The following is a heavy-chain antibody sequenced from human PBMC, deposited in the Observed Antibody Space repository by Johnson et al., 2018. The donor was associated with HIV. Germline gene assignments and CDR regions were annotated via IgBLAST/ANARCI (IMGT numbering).Heavy chain of an antibody. D-gene: IGHD7-27*01. CDR2: ISYDGSNK. J-gene: IGHJ3*02. Sequence: QVQLVESGGGVVQPGRSLRLSCAASGFTFSSYAMHWVRQAPGKGLEWVAVISYDGSNKYYADSVKGRFTISRDNSKNTLYLQMNSLRAEDTAVYYCARSNWAHFDAFDIWCQGTMVTVSS. CDR1: GFTFSSYA. V-gene: IGHV3-30*04. CDR3: ARSNWAHFDAFDI.